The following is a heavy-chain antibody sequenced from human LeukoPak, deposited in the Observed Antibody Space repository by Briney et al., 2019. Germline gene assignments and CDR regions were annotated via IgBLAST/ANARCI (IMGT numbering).Heavy chain of an antibody. V-gene: IGHV3-23*01. CDR3: AKDRIVGATTNEFDY. CDR1: GFTFSSYA. D-gene: IGHD1-26*01. Sequence: GGSLRLSCAASGFTFSSYAMSWVRQATGKGLEWVSAISRSGGSTYYADSVNGRLTISRDNSKDTLYLQMNSLRAEDTAVYYCAKDRIVGATTNEFDYWGQGTLVTGSS. CDR2: ISRSGGST. J-gene: IGHJ4*02.